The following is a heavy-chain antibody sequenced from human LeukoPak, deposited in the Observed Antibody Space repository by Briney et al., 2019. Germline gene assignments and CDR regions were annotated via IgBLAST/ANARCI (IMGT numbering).Heavy chain of an antibody. J-gene: IGHJ4*02. CDR2: IIPIFGTA. D-gene: IGHD3-9*01. CDR1: GGTFSSYA. CDR3: AREGDILTGYEHSSFDY. V-gene: IGHV1-69*05. Sequence: GASVKVSCKASGGTFSSYAISWVRQAPGQGLEWMGGIIPIFGTANYAQKFQGRVTITTDESTSTAYMELSSLRSEDTAVYYCAREGDILTGYEHSSFDYWGQGTLVTVSS.